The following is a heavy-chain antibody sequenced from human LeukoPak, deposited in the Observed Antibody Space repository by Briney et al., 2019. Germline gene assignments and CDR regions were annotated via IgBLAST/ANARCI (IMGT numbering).Heavy chain of an antibody. Sequence: ASVKVSCKAPGYTFTSYYMHWVRQAPGQGLEWMGIINPSGGSTSYAQKFQGRVTMTRDTSTSTVYMELSSLRSEDTAVYYCAREAAAGLKRGYYYYGMDVWGKGTTVTVSS. D-gene: IGHD6-13*01. CDR1: GYTFTSYY. J-gene: IGHJ6*04. CDR3: AREAAAGLKRGYYYYGMDV. V-gene: IGHV1-46*01. CDR2: INPSGGST.